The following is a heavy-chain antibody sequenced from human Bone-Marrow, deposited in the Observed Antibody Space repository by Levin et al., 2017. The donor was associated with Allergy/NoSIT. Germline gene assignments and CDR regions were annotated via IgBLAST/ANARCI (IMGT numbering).Heavy chain of an antibody. D-gene: IGHD3-9*01. V-gene: IGHV3-74*01. Sequence: GGSLRLSCAASGFTFSSYWMHWVRQAPGKGLVWVSRINSDGSSTSYADSVKGRFTISRDNAKNTLYLQMNSLRAEDTAVYYCARDGWIPGGYYDILTGPDYWGQGTLVTVSS. CDR3: ARDGWIPGGYYDILTGPDY. CDR1: GFTFSSYW. J-gene: IGHJ4*02. CDR2: INSDGSST.